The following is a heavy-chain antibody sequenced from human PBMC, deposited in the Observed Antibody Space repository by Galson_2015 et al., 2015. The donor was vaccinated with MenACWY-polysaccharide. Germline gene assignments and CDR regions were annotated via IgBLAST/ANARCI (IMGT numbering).Heavy chain of an antibody. V-gene: IGHV2-5*02. CDR2: IYWDDDK. Sequence: PALVNPTQPLTLPCTFSGFSLRTSGVGVGWMRQPPGKALEWLALIYWDDDKRYSPSLKSRLTITKDTSKNQVVLTMTSMDPVDTATYYCAHRRGDSSTWYITSFDYWGQGTLVTVSS. CDR1: GFSLRTSGVG. CDR3: AHRRGDSSTWYITSFDY. J-gene: IGHJ4*02. D-gene: IGHD6-13*01.